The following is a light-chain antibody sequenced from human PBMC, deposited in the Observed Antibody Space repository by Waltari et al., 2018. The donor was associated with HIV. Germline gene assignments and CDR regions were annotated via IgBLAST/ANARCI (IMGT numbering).Light chain of an antibody. CDR1: QSIRTN. CDR2: GAS. J-gene: IGKJ4*01. Sequence: ILMTQSPVTLSVSPGERANLLCWASQSIRTNLAWYEQKPGQTPRLLIYGASTRATGTPARFSGSGSGTEFTLTISSLQSEDLAFYYCQQYHNWPSTFGGGTKVEIK. CDR3: QQYHNWPST. V-gene: IGKV3D-15*01.